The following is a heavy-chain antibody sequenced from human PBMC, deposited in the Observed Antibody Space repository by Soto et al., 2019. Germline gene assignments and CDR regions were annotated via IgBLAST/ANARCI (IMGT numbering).Heavy chain of an antibody. D-gene: IGHD6-19*01. V-gene: IGHV3-23*01. CDR3: AKTNKFNPLSSGWANRFDY. CDR2: ISRSGDST. Sequence: EVQLLESGGGLVQPGGSLRLSCAASGFTFSSYAMTWVRQAPGKGLEWVSTISRSGDSTYYRDSVKGRFTISRDNSKNTVSLQMNSLRAEDTAGYYCAKTNKFNPLSSGWANRFDYWGQGTLVTVSS. J-gene: IGHJ4*02. CDR1: GFTFSSYA.